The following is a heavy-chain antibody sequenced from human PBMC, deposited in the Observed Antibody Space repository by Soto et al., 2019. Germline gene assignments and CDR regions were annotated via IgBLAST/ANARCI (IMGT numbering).Heavy chain of an antibody. CDR2: IYYSGST. CDR3: ARVSGYDILTGYLDY. CDR1: GGSISSGTYY. Sequence: SETLSLTCTVSGGSISSGTYYWSWIRQPPGKGLEWIGYIYYSGSTNYNPSLKSRVTISVDTSKNQFSLKLSSVTAADTAVYYCARVSGYDILTGYLDYWGQGTLVTVSS. J-gene: IGHJ4*02. V-gene: IGHV4-61*01. D-gene: IGHD3-9*01.